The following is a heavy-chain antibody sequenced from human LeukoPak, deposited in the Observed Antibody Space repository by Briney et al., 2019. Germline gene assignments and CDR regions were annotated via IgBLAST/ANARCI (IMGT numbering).Heavy chain of an antibody. V-gene: IGHV4-59*08. CDR2: IYYTGST. CDR3: ARHGRSGYSIDWPALDY. CDR1: GRSISSDC. Sequence: DTRSLTCTVAGRSISSDCWSWIRQSPWKELEWIGYIYYTGSTNYSPSLKSRVTISVDTSKNQFSLKLSSVTAEDTAVYYCARHGRSGYSIDWPALDYWGQGSLVTVSS. D-gene: IGHD5-18*01. J-gene: IGHJ4*02.